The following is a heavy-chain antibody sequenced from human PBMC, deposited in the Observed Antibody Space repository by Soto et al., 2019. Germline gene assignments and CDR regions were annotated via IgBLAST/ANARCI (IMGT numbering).Heavy chain of an antibody. CDR3: ARAPDIVGAKDYYYGMDV. Sequence: QVQLVESGGGLVKPGGSLRLSCAASGFTFSDYYMSWIRQAPGKGLEWVSYISSSSSYTNYADSVKGRFTISRDNAKNQXXLQMNSLTAEDTAVYYCARAPDIVGAKDYYYGMDVWGQGTTVTVSS. J-gene: IGHJ6*02. D-gene: IGHD1-26*01. CDR1: GFTFSDYY. V-gene: IGHV3-11*05. CDR2: ISSSSSYT.